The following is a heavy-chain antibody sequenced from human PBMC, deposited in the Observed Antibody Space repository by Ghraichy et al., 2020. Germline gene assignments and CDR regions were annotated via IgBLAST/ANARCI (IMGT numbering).Heavy chain of an antibody. V-gene: IGHV1-24*01. D-gene: IGHD3-10*01. J-gene: IGHJ6*02. Sequence: ASVKVSCKVSGYTLTELSMHWVRQAPGKGLEWMGSFDPEDGETIYAQKFQGRVTMTEDTSTDTAYMELSSLRSEDTAVYYLSTVPGGLTHYYYGMDVWGQGTTVTVSS. CDR1: GYTLTELS. CDR2: FDPEDGET. CDR3: STVPGGLTHYYYGMDV.